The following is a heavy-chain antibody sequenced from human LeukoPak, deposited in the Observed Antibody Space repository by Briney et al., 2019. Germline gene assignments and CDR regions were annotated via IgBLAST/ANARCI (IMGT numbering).Heavy chain of an antibody. J-gene: IGHJ5*02. CDR1: GFTFSSYS. CDR2: ISSSSSYI. Sequence: GGSLRLSCAASGFTFSSYSMNWVRQAPGKGLEWVSSISSSSSYIYYADSVKGRFTISRDNAKNSLYLQMNSLRAEDTAVYYCARDHSSSSTLNWFDPWGRGTLVTVSS. CDR3: ARDHSSSSTLNWFDP. V-gene: IGHV3-21*01. D-gene: IGHD6-6*01.